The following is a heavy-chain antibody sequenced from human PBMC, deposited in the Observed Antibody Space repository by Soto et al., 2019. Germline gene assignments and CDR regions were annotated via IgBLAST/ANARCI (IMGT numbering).Heavy chain of an antibody. CDR1: GFTFSSYA. CDR3: AKDTYFRDSSGYYVFDY. J-gene: IGHJ4*02. CDR2: ISYDGSNK. V-gene: IGHV3-30-3*01. Sequence: GGSLRLSCAASGFTFSSYAMHWVRQAPGKGLEWVAVISYDGSNKYYADSVKGRFTISRDNSKNMVFLHMNSLRPEDTAVYHCAKDTYFRDSSGYYVFDYWGPGTQVTVSS. D-gene: IGHD3-22*01.